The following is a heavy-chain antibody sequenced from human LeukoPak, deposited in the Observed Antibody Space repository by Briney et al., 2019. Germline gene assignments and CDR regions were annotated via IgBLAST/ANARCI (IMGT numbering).Heavy chain of an antibody. V-gene: IGHV4-38-2*02. D-gene: IGHD6-19*01. CDR3: ARGGWPLYSYYMAV. CDR2: IHYSGST. Sequence: PSETLSLTCHVSGYSISSAYYWGWIRQPPGKEREWIGSIHYSGSTSYKPSLKSRVTISVDKSKNQFSLKLSSVTAADTAVYYCARGGWPLYSYYMAVWGKGTTVTISS. CDR1: GYSISSAYY. J-gene: IGHJ6*03.